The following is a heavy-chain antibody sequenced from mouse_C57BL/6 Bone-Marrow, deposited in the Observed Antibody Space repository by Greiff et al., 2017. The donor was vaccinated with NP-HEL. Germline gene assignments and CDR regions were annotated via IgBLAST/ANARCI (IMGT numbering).Heavy chain of an antibody. V-gene: IGHV6-3*01. D-gene: IGHD1-1*01. CDR2: IRLKSDNYAT. Sequence: VQLKQSGGGLVQPGGSMKLSCVASGFTFSNYWMNWVRQSPEKGLEWVAQIRLKSDNYATHYAESVKGRFTISRDDSKSSVYLQMNNLRAEDTGIYYCTIRYYYGSSPYYYAMDYWGQGTSVTVSS. J-gene: IGHJ4*01. CDR1: GFTFSNYW. CDR3: TIRYYYGSSPYYYAMDY.